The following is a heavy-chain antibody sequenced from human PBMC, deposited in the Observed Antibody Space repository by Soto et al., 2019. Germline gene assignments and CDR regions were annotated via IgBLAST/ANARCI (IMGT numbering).Heavy chain of an antibody. Sequence: EAQLLESGGGLVQPGGSLRLSCAASGFTFSSYAMSWVRQAPGKGLEWVSAISGSGGSTYYADSVKGRFTIHRDNSKNTLYLQMNSLRAEDTAVYYCAKWTIFGVVIHLSDAFDIWGQGTMVTVSS. V-gene: IGHV3-23*01. CDR1: GFTFSSYA. CDR3: AKWTIFGVVIHLSDAFDI. CDR2: ISGSGGST. D-gene: IGHD3-3*01. J-gene: IGHJ3*02.